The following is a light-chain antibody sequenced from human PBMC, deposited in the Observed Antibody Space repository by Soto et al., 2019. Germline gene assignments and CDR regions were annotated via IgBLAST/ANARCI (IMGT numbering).Light chain of an antibody. CDR1: QSVNSN. V-gene: IGKV3-15*01. CDR3: QQYNNWPLT. J-gene: IGKJ4*01. Sequence: EIVMTQSPATLSVSPGERAPLSCRASQSVNSNVAWYQQKPGQAPRLLIYGASTRATGIAARFSGSGSGTEFTLIISSLQSEDFAVYYCQQYNNWPLTFGGGTKVEIK. CDR2: GAS.